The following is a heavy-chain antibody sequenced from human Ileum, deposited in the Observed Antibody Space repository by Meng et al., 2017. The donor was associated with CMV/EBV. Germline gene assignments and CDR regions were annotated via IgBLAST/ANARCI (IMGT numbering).Heavy chain of an antibody. D-gene: IGHD2-2*01. Sequence: GESLKISCAASGFTFSSYAMSWVRQAPGKGLEWVSAISGRGGSTYYADSVKGRFTISRDNSKNTLYLQMNSLRAEDTAVYYCAKDRAPVVPAAVEYYYDGMDVWGQGTTVTVSS. V-gene: IGHV3-23*01. J-gene: IGHJ6*02. CDR3: AKDRAPVVPAAVEYYYDGMDV. CDR1: GFTFSSYA. CDR2: ISGRGGST.